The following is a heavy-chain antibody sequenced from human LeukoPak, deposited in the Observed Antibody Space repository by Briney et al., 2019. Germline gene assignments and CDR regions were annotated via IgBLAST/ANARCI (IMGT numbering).Heavy chain of an antibody. CDR1: GYTFTGYY. D-gene: IGHD6-13*01. CDR2: LNSNSGGT. Sequence: ASVKVSCKASGYTFTGYYIHWVRQAPGQGLEWMGWLNSNSGGTYYAQKFQDRVTMTRDTSISTAYMELSRLRSDDTAVYYCARLPAAGPGYWGQGTLVTVSS. J-gene: IGHJ4*02. CDR3: ARLPAAGPGY. V-gene: IGHV1-2*02.